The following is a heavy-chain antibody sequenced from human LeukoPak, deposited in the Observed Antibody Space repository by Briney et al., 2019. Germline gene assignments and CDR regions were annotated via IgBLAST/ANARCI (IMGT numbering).Heavy chain of an antibody. CDR3: ARGYCSGGSCLVDYYYYGMDV. J-gene: IGHJ6*02. D-gene: IGHD2-15*01. CDR1: GFTFSSYS. CDR2: ISSSSSTI. V-gene: IGHV3-48*02. Sequence: GGSLRLSCAASGFTFSSYSMNWVRQAPGKGLEWVSYISSSSSTIYYADSVKGRFTISRDNAKNSLYLQMNSLRDEDTAVYYCARGYCSGGSCLVDYYYYGMDVWGQGTTVTVSS.